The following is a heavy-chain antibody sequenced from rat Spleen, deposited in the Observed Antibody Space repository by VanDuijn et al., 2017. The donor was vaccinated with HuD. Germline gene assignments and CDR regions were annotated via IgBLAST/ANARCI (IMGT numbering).Heavy chain of an antibody. D-gene: IGHD3-2*01. Sequence: EVQLVESGGGLVQPGRSLKLSCAASGFTFSTFPMAWVRQAPGKGLEWVSSIKTDGSSTYYPDSVKGRFTVSRDNAENTLYLQMNSLRSEDTATYYCATRDETHDWGQGVMVTVSS. CDR1: GFTFSTFP. V-gene: IGHV5-58*01. J-gene: IGHJ2*01. CDR3: ATRDETHD. CDR2: IKTDGSST.